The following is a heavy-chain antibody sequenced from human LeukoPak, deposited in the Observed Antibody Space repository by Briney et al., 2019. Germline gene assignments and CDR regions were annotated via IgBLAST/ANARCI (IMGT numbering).Heavy chain of an antibody. CDR2: IYYSGTT. CDR1: GASINTYY. D-gene: IGHD2-21*02. J-gene: IGHJ1*01. V-gene: IGHV4-59*01. Sequence: SETLSLTCTVSGASINTYYWSWIRQPPGKGLEWIGYIYYSGTTSYNPSLKTRVTISVDTSKNQFSLKLSSVTAADTAVYYCARYYCAGVCYYFQHWGQGTLVTVSS. CDR3: ARYYCAGVCYYFQH.